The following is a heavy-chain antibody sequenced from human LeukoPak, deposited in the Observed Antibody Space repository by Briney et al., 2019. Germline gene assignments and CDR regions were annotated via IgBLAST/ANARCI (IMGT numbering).Heavy chain of an antibody. CDR1: GGTFSSYA. J-gene: IGHJ3*02. Sequence: SVKVSCKASGGTFSSYAISWVRRAPGQGLEWMGGIIPIFGTANYAQKFQGRLTITTDESTSAAYMELSSLRSEDTAVYYCARSYCGGDCYRVWDAFDIWGQGTMVTVSS. D-gene: IGHD2-21*02. CDR2: IIPIFGTA. V-gene: IGHV1-69*05. CDR3: ARSYCGGDCYRVWDAFDI.